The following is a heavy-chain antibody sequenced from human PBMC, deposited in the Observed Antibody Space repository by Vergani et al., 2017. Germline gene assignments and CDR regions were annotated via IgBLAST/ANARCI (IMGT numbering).Heavy chain of an antibody. D-gene: IGHD6-6*01. Sequence: QVQLPESGPGLVKPSETLSLTCTVSGGSISSYYWSWIRQPPGKGLEWIGYIYYSGSTNYNPSLKSRVTISVDTSKNQFSLKLSSVTAADTAVYYCARDRRQLAPVGYWFDPWGQGTLVTVSS. CDR1: GGSISSYY. CDR2: IYYSGST. CDR3: ARDRRQLAPVGYWFDP. J-gene: IGHJ5*02. V-gene: IGHV4-59*01.